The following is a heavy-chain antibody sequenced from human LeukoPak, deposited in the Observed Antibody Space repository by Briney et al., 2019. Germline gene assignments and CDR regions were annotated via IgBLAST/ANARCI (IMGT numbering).Heavy chain of an antibody. Sequence: SETLSLTCAVYGGSFSGYYWSWIRQPPGKGLEWIGEINHSGSTNYNPSLKSRVTISVDTSKNQFSLKLSSVTAADTAVYYCARCTYYDFWSGYYWRYYFDYWGQGTLVTVSS. V-gene: IGHV4-34*01. CDR1: GGSFSGYY. D-gene: IGHD3-3*01. J-gene: IGHJ4*02. CDR2: INHSGST. CDR3: ARCTYYDFWSGYYWRYYFDY.